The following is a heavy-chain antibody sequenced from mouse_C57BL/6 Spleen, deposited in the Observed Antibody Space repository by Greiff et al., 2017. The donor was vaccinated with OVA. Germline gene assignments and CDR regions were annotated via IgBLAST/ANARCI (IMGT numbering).Heavy chain of an antibody. Sequence: EVNLVESGGGLVKPGGSLKLSCAASGFTFSSYTMSWVRQTPEKRLEWVATISGGGGNTYYPDSVKGRFTISRDNAKNTLYLQMSSLRSEDTALYYCARRDGNYWYFDVWGTGTTVTVSS. J-gene: IGHJ1*03. V-gene: IGHV5-9*01. D-gene: IGHD2-1*01. CDR2: ISGGGGNT. CDR1: GFTFSSYT. CDR3: ARRDGNYWYFDV.